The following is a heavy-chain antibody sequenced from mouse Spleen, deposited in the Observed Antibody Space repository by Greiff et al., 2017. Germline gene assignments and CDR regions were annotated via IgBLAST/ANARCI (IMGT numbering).Heavy chain of an antibody. V-gene: IGHV1-55*01. CDR1: GYTFTSYW. J-gene: IGHJ4*01. CDR3: ARTHYYGYRDAMDY. D-gene: IGHD1-2*01. CDR2: IYPGSGST. Sequence: QVQLQQPGAELVKPGASVKMSCKASGYTFTSYWITWVKQRPGQGLEWIGDIYPGSGSTNYNEKFKSKATLTVDTSSSTAYLQLSSLTSEDSAVYFCARTHYYGYRDAMDYWGQGTSVTVSS.